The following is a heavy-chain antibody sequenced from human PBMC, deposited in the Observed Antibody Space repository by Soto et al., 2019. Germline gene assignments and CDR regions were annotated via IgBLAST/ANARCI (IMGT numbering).Heavy chain of an antibody. CDR2: IFHSGTT. Sequence: SETLSLTCSVSGGSISSGDYFWTCIRQSPGKGLEWMGYIFHSGTTYYNPSLKGRLIISLEKSKNQFSLRLTSVTAPDSAVYFCAREPYLPRARNDFWGQGTLVTVSS. CDR1: GGSISSGDYF. V-gene: IGHV4-30-4*08. J-gene: IGHJ4*02. CDR3: AREPYLPRARNDF.